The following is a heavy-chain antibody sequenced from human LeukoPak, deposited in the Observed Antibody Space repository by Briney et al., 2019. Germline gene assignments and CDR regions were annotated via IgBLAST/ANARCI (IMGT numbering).Heavy chain of an antibody. D-gene: IGHD6-13*01. CDR1: GFTFSSYS. V-gene: IGHV3-21*01. J-gene: IGHJ4*02. CDR2: ISSSSSYI. Sequence: GGSLRLSCAASGFTFSSYSMNWVRQASGKGLEWVSSISSSSSYIYYADSVKGRFTISRDNAKNSLYLQMNSLRAEDTAVYYCARTSIAAAGNYFDYWGQGTLVTVSS. CDR3: ARTSIAAAGNYFDY.